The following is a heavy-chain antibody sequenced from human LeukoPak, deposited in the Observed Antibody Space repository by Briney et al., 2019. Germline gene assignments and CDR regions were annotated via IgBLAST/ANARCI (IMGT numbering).Heavy chain of an antibody. CDR1: GYTLTELS. CDR3: VTPRDGYNQVDY. J-gene: IGHJ4*02. D-gene: IGHD5-24*01. Sequence: ASVKVSCKVSGYTLTELSMHWVRPAPGKGLEWMGGFDPEDGETIYAQKFQGRVTMTEDTSTDTAYMELSSLRSEDTAVYYRVTPRDGYNQVDYWGQGTLVTVSS. V-gene: IGHV1-24*01. CDR2: FDPEDGET.